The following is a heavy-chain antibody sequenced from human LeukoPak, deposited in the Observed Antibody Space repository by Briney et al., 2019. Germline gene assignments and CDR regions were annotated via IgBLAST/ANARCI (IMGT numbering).Heavy chain of an antibody. CDR3: ARTLGSGSYSDY. CDR1: GYTFISYG. V-gene: IGHV1-18*01. D-gene: IGHD3-10*01. Sequence: ASVKVSCKASGYTFISYGNSWVRQAPRQGPEWMGWISAYNGNTNYAQKLQDRVTMTTDTSTNTAYMEVRSLRSDDTAVYYCARTLGSGSYSDYWGQGTLVSVSS. J-gene: IGHJ4*02. CDR2: ISAYNGNT.